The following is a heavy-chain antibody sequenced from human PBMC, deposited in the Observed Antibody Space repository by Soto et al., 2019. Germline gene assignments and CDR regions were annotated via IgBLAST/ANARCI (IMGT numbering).Heavy chain of an antibody. J-gene: IGHJ3*02. V-gene: IGHV4-34*01. CDR1: NGSFSVYY. Sequence: ETLSLTCAVYNGSFSVYYWTWICQPPGKGLEWIGEINHSGSTNYNPSLKSRVTISVDTSKNQFSLKLSSVTAADTAVYYCARDSTRRGACDIWGQGTMVTV. D-gene: IGHD2-2*01. CDR2: INHSGST. CDR3: ARDSTRRGACDI.